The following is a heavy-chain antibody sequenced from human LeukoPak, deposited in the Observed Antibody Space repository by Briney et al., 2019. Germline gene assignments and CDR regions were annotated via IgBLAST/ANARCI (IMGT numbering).Heavy chain of an antibody. CDR3: ARRSSFDY. CDR2: IQRGGNEK. CDR1: GFTFSSYW. J-gene: IGHJ4*02. Sequence: GGSLRLSCAASGFTFSSYWMSWVRQAPGKGLEWVANIQRGGNEKYYVNSVKGRFTISRDNSKNTLYLQMNSLRAEDTAVYYCARRSSFDYWGQGTLVTVSS. V-gene: IGHV3-7*01.